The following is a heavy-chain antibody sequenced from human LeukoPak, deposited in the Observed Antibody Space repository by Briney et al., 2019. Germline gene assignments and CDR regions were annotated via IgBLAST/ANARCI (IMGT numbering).Heavy chain of an antibody. D-gene: IGHD4-17*01. CDR3: ARAPGRDYGDPGDY. Sequence: GGSLRLSCAASGFTFSSYAMHWVRQAPGKGLEWVAVISYDGSDKYYADSVKGRFTISRDNSKNTLYLQMNSLRAEDTAVYYCARAPGRDYGDPGDYWGQGTLVTVSS. CDR1: GFTFSSYA. CDR2: ISYDGSDK. V-gene: IGHV3-30-3*01. J-gene: IGHJ4*02.